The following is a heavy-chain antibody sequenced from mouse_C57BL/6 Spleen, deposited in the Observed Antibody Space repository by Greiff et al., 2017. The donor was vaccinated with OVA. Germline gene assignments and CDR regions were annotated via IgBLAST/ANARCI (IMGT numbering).Heavy chain of an antibody. J-gene: IGHJ1*03. V-gene: IGHV5-17*01. CDR2: ISSGSSTI. CDR1: GFTFSDYG. Sequence: EVQLVESGGGLVKPGGSLKLSCAASGFTFSDYGMHWVRQAPEKGLEWVAYISSGSSTIYYADTVKGRFTISRDNAKNTLFLQLTSLRSEDTARYYCARDYHGSLGYFDVWGTGTTVTVSS. D-gene: IGHD1-1*01. CDR3: ARDYHGSLGYFDV.